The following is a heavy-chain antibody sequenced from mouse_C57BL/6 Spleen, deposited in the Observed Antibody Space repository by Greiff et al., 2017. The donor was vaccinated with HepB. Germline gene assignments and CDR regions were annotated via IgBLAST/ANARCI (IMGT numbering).Heavy chain of an antibody. CDR3: ARPSEAY. D-gene: IGHD6-1*01. CDR2: ISSGGSYT. CDR1: GFTFSSYG. J-gene: IGHJ3*01. V-gene: IGHV5-6*01. Sequence: EVKLVESGGDLVKPGGSLKLSCAASGFTFSSYGMSWVRQTPDKRLEWVATISSGGSYTYYPDSVKGRFTISRDNAKNTLYLQMSSLKSEDTAMYYCARPSEAYWGQGTLVTVSA.